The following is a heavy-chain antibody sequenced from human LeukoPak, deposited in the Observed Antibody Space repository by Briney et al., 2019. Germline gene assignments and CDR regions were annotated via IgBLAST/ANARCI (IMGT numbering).Heavy chain of an antibody. J-gene: IGHJ4*02. CDR2: INPNSGGT. Sequence: ASVKVSCKASGYTLTGYYMHWVRQAPGQGLEWMGRINPNSGGTNYAQKLQGRVTMTTDTSTSTAYMELRSLRSDDTAVYYCARDYGDYHFDYWGQGTLVTVSS. D-gene: IGHD4-17*01. V-gene: IGHV1-2*06. CDR1: GYTLTGYY. CDR3: ARDYGDYHFDY.